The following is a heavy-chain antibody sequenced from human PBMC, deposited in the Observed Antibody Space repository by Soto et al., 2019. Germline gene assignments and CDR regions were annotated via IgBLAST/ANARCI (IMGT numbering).Heavy chain of an antibody. V-gene: IGHV4-59*08. CDR1: GGSISSYY. J-gene: IGHJ6*02. CDR3: ARGGGSGSYYMTPPWYGMDV. CDR2: IYYSGST. Sequence: PSETLSLTCTVSGGSISSYYWSWIRQPPGKGLEWIGYIYYSGSTYYNPSLKSRVTISVDTSKNQFSLKLSSVTAADTAVYYCARGGGSGSYYMTPPWYGMDVWGQGTTVTFSS. D-gene: IGHD3-10*01.